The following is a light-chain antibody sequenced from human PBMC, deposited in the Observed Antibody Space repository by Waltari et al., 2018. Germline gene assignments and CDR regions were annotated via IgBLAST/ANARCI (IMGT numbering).Light chain of an antibody. V-gene: IGKV1-39*01. CDR3: QHSYRPPYI. CDR1: QSISRF. Sequence: DIQMTQSPSSLSASVGDRVTITCRGGQSISRFLNWYKQNQGEAPKLLIYTASSLQSGVPSRFSGSGSGTDFTLTISSLQPEDFATYYCQHSYRPPYIFGQGTKLEIK. CDR2: TAS. J-gene: IGKJ2*01.